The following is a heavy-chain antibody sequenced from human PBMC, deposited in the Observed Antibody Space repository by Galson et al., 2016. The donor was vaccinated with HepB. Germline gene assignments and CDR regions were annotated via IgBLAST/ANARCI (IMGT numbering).Heavy chain of an antibody. J-gene: IGHJ4*02. Sequence: SLRLSCAASGLTFSSYGMHWVRQAPGKGLEWVAVISYDGSNTYYADSVKGRFTISRDNSKNTLYLQMNSLRAEDTAVYYCAKDQGYSYGYLAYWGQGILVTVSS. CDR2: ISYDGSNT. CDR1: GLTFSSYG. D-gene: IGHD5-18*01. V-gene: IGHV3-30*18. CDR3: AKDQGYSYGYLAY.